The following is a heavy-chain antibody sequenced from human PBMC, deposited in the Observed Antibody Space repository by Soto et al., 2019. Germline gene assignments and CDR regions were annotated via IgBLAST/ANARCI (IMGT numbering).Heavy chain of an antibody. CDR2: IIPIFGTA. CDR1: GGTFSSYA. J-gene: IGHJ6*02. V-gene: IGHV1-69*01. CDR3: SREHRYSSGWYSNYYYYGMDV. D-gene: IGHD6-19*01. Sequence: QVQLVQSGAEVKKPGSSVKVSCKASGGTFSSYAISWVRQAPGQGLEWMGGIIPIFGTANYAQKFQGRVTIPADESTSTAYMELSSLRSEDTAVYYCSREHRYSSGWYSNYYYYGMDVWGQGTTVTVSS.